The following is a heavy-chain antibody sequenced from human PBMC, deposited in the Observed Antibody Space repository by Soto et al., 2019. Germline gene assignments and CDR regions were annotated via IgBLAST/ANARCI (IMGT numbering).Heavy chain of an antibody. V-gene: IGHV1-69*06. CDR1: GGTFSSYA. D-gene: IGHD5-18*01. Sequence: ASVKVSCKASGGTFSSYAISWVRQAPGQGLEWMGGIIPIFGTANYAQKFQGRVTITADKSTSTAYMELSSLRSEDTAVYYCARGARGYSYGWAAFDIWGQGTMVTVSS. J-gene: IGHJ3*02. CDR2: IIPIFGTA. CDR3: ARGARGYSYGWAAFDI.